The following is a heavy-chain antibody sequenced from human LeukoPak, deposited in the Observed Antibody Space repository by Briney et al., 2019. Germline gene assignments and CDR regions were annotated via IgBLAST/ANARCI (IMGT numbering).Heavy chain of an antibody. CDR3: ATRRVEVAAQTPLYYYMDV. Sequence: SVKVSCKASGGTFSSYAISWVRQAPGQGLERVGGIVPLFGTANYAQKFQGRVTITTDESATTASMEMSSLRSEDTAVYYCATRRVEVAAQTPLYYYMDVWGKGTTVTVSS. CDR1: GGTFSSYA. V-gene: IGHV1-69*05. CDR2: IVPLFGTA. D-gene: IGHD2-15*01. J-gene: IGHJ6*03.